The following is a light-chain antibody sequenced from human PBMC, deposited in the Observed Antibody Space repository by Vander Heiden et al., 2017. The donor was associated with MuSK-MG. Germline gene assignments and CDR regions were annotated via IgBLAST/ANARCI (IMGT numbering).Light chain of an antibody. CDR1: QSFTSR. V-gene: IGKV1-5*01. CDR3: QQYNSYRWT. CDR2: DAS. Sequence: DIQMTQSPSTLSASVGDRVTITCRASQSFTSRLAWYQQRPGKAPQVLIYDASSLESGVPSRFSGSGSGTEFTLTISSLQPDDFATYFCQQYNSYRWTFGQGTKVEIK. J-gene: IGKJ1*01.